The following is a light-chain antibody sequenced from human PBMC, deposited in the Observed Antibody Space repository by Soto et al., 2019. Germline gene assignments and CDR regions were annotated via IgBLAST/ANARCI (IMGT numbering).Light chain of an antibody. V-gene: IGKV1-5*01. J-gene: IGKJ1*01. CDR2: DAS. CDR1: QSVSGW. Sequence: DIQMTQSPSSLSASVGDRVTITCRASQSVSGWLAWYQQKPGEAPKXXIYDASALPRGVPSRFSGSGSGTKFTLTIASLQPDDFATYYCQQYETFSGTFGPGTKVDIK. CDR3: QQYETFSGT.